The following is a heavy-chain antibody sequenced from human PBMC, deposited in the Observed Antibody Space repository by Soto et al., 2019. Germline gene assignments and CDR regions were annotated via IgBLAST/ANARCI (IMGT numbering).Heavy chain of an antibody. Sequence: EVQLLESGGGLVQPGGSLRLSCAASGFTFSNYAMSWVRQAPGKGLEWVSGISVSGDRTYYAESMKARFTISRDSSKNTLYVQMNSLRAEDTAVYYCAKALSLNCAGTSCPYGMDVWGQGTTVTVSS. V-gene: IGHV3-23*01. CDR2: ISVSGDRT. CDR3: AKALSLNCAGTSCPYGMDV. CDR1: GFTFSNYA. D-gene: IGHD2-15*01. J-gene: IGHJ6*02.